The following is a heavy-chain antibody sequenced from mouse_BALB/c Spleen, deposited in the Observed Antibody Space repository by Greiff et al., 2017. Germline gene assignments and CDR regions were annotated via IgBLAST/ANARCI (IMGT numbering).Heavy chain of an antibody. CDR1: GYTFTDYN. CDR2: IYPYNGGT. V-gene: IGHV1S29*02. J-gene: IGHJ2*01. CDR3: ARCYGSSYYYDY. D-gene: IGHD1-1*01. Sequence: EVQVVESGPELVKPGASVKISCKASGYTFTDYNMHWVKQSHGKSLEWIGYIYPYNGGTGYNQKFKSKATLTVDNSSSTAYMELRSLTSEDSAVYYCARCYGSSYYYDYWGQGTTLTVSS.